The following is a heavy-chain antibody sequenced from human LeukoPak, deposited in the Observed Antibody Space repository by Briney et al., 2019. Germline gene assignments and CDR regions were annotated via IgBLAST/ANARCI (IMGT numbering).Heavy chain of an antibody. CDR2: IRYDGSNK. Sequence: PGGSLRLSCAASGFTFSSYGMHWVRQAPGKGLEWVAFIRYDGSNKYYADSVKGRFTISRDNSKNTLYLQMNSLRAEDTAVYYCANTHPLYGDLRGHFDYWGQGTLVTVSS. J-gene: IGHJ4*02. CDR1: GFTFSSYG. V-gene: IGHV3-30*02. CDR3: ANTHPLYGDLRGHFDY. D-gene: IGHD4-17*01.